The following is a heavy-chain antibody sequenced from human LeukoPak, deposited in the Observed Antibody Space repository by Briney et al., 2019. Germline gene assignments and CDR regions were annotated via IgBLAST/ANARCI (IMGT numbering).Heavy chain of an antibody. CDR1: GGSISNYY. V-gene: IGHV4-59*01. CDR2: ISYSGST. CDR3: ARVHYFDSSGYYSSTYYYYMDV. D-gene: IGHD3-22*01. Sequence: PSETLSLTCTVSGGSISNYYWPWIRQPPGKGLEWIGYISYSGSTKDNPSLKSRVTISIDTSKNQFSLKLSSVTTADTAVYYCARVHYFDSSGYYSSTYYYYMDVWGKGTTVTVSS. J-gene: IGHJ6*03.